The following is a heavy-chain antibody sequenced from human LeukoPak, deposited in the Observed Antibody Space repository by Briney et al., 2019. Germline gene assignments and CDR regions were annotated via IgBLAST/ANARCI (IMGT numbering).Heavy chain of an antibody. CDR3: AKDPLVFAAAAYFFDD. J-gene: IGHJ4*02. CDR1: GFMFDTYG. CDR2: IRYDGVDK. V-gene: IGHV3-30*02. Sequence: GGSLRLSCEASGFMFDTYGMHWVRQAPGKGLEWVAFIRYDGVDKHYTDSVKGRFTISRDNSKNTVFLQLNSLRAEDAGVYYCAKDPLVFAAAAYFFDDWGQGTLVTVSS. D-gene: IGHD6-13*01.